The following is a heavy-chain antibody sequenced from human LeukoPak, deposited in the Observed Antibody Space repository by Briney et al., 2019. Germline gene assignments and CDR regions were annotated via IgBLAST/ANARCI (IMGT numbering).Heavy chain of an antibody. D-gene: IGHD2-2*01. Sequence: ASVKVSCKASGYTFTSYYMHWVRQAPGQGLEWMGIINPSGGSTSYAQKFQGRVTMTRDTSTSTVYMELSSQRSEDTAVYYCARIGYCSSTSCYNWFDPWGQGTLVTVSS. CDR2: INPSGGST. J-gene: IGHJ5*02. V-gene: IGHV1-46*01. CDR1: GYTFTSYY. CDR3: ARIGYCSSTSCYNWFDP.